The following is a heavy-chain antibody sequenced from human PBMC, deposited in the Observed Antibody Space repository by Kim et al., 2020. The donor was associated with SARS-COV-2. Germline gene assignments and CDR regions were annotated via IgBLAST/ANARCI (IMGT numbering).Heavy chain of an antibody. CDR2: SSS. J-gene: IGHJ4*02. CDR3: ARGRYGGDY. Sequence: SSSGYADSVNGRFTISRDNAKTTLSLQMNSLRAEDTAVYYCARGRYGGDYWGQGTLVTVSS. D-gene: IGHD4-17*01. V-gene: IGHV3-74*01.